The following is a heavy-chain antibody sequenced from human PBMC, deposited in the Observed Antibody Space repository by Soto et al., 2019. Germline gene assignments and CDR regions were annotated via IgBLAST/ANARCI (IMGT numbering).Heavy chain of an antibody. Sequence: QVQLVQSGAEVKKPGASVKVSCKASGYTFTSYGISWVRQAPGQGLEWMGWISAYNGNTNYAQKLQGRVTMTTDTSTSTAYMELRSLRSDDTAVYYCARDRRDIVVEPAARRGDYGMDVWGQGTTVTVSS. D-gene: IGHD2-2*01. J-gene: IGHJ6*02. V-gene: IGHV1-18*01. CDR3: ARDRRDIVVEPAARRGDYGMDV. CDR2: ISAYNGNT. CDR1: GYTFTSYG.